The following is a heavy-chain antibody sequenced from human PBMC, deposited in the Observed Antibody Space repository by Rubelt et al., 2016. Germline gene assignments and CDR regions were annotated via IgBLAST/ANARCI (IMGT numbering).Heavy chain of an antibody. D-gene: IGHD2-21*01. J-gene: IGHJ5*02. CDR1: GFTFSSYG. Sequence: QVQLVESGGGVVQPGSSLRLSCAASGFTFSSYGMHWVRQAPGKGLEWVAVIWYDGSNKYYADSVKGRFTISRDNSKNTLYLQMNSLRAEDTAVYYCARGGAYCGGDCPFNWFDPWGQGTLVTVSS. CDR3: ARGGAYCGGDCPFNWFDP. CDR2: IWYDGSNK. V-gene: IGHV3-33*01.